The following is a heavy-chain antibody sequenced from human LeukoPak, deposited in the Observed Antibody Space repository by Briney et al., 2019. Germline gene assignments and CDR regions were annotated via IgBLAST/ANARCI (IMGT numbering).Heavy chain of an antibody. V-gene: IGHV3-48*04. CDR2: ISSSGSTI. D-gene: IGHD2-2*01. CDR3: AREGGVVVPAAIQAFYYYGMDV. Sequence: PGGSLRLSCAASGFTFSSYWMNWVRQAPGKGLEWVSYISSSGSTIYYADSVKGRFTISRDNAKNSLYLQMNSLRAEDTAVYYCAREGGVVVPAAIQAFYYYGMDVWGQGTTVTVSS. CDR1: GFTFSSYW. J-gene: IGHJ6*02.